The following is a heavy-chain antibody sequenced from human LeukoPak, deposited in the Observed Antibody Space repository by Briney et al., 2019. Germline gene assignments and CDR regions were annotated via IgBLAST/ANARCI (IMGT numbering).Heavy chain of an antibody. CDR2: INPNNGGT. CDR1: GYTFTDYY. CDR3: ARHTEVAVYYFDY. D-gene: IGHD2-15*01. V-gene: IGHV1-2*02. Sequence: ASVKVSCKGSGYTFTDYYLHWVRQAPGQGLEWMGWINPNNGGTIYAQKFQGRVTTTRDTSISTAYMELSRLRSDDSAVYYCARHTEVAVYYFDYWGQGALVTVSS. J-gene: IGHJ4*02.